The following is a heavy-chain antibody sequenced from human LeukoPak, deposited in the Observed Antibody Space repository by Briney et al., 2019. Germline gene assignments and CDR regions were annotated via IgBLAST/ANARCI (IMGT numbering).Heavy chain of an antibody. Sequence: PSETLSLTCAVSGYSISSGYYWGWIRQPPGKGLEWIGSIYHSGSTYYNPSLKSRVTISVDTSKNQFSLKLSSVTAADTAVYYCVSSYGGNSGALDYWGQGTLVTVSS. CDR1: GYSISSGYY. V-gene: IGHV4-38-2*01. J-gene: IGHJ4*02. D-gene: IGHD4-23*01. CDR3: VSSYGGNSGALDY. CDR2: IYHSGST.